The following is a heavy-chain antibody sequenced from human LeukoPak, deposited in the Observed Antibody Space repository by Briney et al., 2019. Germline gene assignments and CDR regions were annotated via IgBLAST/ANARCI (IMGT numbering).Heavy chain of an antibody. CDR3: AREYDFWSGLDY. CDR1: GGSISSSSYY. J-gene: IGHJ4*02. Sequence: SETLSLTCTVSGGSISSSSYYWSWIRQPAGKGLEWIGRIYTSGSTNYNPSLKSRVTISVDTSKNQFSLKLSSVTAADTAVYYCAREYDFWSGLDYWGQGTLVTVSS. CDR2: IYTSGST. V-gene: IGHV4-61*02. D-gene: IGHD3-3*01.